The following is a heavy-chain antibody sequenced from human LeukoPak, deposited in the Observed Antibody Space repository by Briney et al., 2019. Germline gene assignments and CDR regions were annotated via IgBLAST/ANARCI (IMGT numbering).Heavy chain of an antibody. Sequence: SETLSLTCAVYGGSFSGYYWSWIRQPPGKGLEWIGEINHSGSTNYNPSLKSRVTISVDTSKNQFSLELSSVTAADTAVYYCARQEVYCSSTSCYARGYSYGTFFDYWGQGTLVTVSS. D-gene: IGHD2-2*01. CDR1: GGSFSGYY. CDR3: ARQEVYCSSTSCYARGYSYGTFFDY. V-gene: IGHV4-34*01. CDR2: INHSGST. J-gene: IGHJ4*02.